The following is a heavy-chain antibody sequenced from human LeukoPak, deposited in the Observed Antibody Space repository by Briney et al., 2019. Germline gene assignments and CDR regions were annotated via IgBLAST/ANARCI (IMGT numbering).Heavy chain of an antibody. CDR1: GYTFTSYD. J-gene: IGHJ3*02. CDR2: MNPNSGNT. V-gene: IGHV1-8*03. D-gene: IGHD6-19*01. CDR3: ARVAPYKQWLTFRDAFDI. Sequence: ASVKVSCKASGYTFTSYDINWVRQATGQGLEWMGWMNPNSGNTGYAQKFQGRVTITRNTSISTAYMELSSLRSEDTAVYYCARVAPYKQWLTFRDAFDIWGQGTMVTVSS.